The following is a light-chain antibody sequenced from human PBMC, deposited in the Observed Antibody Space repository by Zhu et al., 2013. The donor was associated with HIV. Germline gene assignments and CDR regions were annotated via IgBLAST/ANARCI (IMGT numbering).Light chain of an antibody. CDR1: QSVLHSSNSNNY. Sequence: DIVMTQSPDSLAVSLGERATINCKSSQSVLHSSNSNNYLAWYQQKPGQPPKLLISWASTRESGVPDRFSGSGSGTDFTLTISSLQAEDVAVYFCQQYYSTPRTFGQGTKVEIK. CDR2: WAS. J-gene: IGKJ1*01. CDR3: QQYYSTPRT. V-gene: IGKV4-1*01.